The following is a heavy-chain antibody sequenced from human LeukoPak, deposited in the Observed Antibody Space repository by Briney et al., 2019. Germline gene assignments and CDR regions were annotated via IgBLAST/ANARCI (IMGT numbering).Heavy chain of an antibody. Sequence: GGSLRLSCAASGFTFSSFWMSWVRQAPGKGLEWVANIKQDGSEKYYVDSVKGRFTISRDNAKNSLYLQMNSLRAEDTAVYYCARPLLTYYYDNSGYNYWGQGTLVTVSS. CDR2: IKQDGSEK. D-gene: IGHD3-22*01. V-gene: IGHV3-7*01. J-gene: IGHJ4*02. CDR1: GFTFSSFW. CDR3: ARPLLTYYYDNSGYNY.